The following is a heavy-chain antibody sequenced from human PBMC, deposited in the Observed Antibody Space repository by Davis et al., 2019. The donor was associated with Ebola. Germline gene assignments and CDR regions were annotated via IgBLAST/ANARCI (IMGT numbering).Heavy chain of an antibody. Sequence: GGSLTLSCAASGFTFSSYAMSWVRQAPGKGLEWVSAISGSGGSTYYADSVKGRFTTSRDNSKNTLYLQMNSLRAEDTAVYYCARDYYGGMNYYYGMDVWGQGTTVTVSS. D-gene: IGHD4-23*01. CDR1: GFTFSSYA. J-gene: IGHJ6*02. CDR2: ISGSGGST. V-gene: IGHV3-23*01. CDR3: ARDYYGGMNYYYGMDV.